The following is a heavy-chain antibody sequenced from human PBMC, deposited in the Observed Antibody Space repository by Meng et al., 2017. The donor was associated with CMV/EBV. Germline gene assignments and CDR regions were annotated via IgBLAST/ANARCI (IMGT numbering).Heavy chain of an antibody. CDR2: IYSGGST. J-gene: IGHJ4*02. Sequence: GGSLRLSCAAPGFTVSSNYMSWVRQAPGKGLEWVSVIYSGGSTYYADSVKGRFTISRDNSKNTLYLQMNSLRAEDTAVYYCARSGYSGYAADLTFDYWGQGTLVTVSS. V-gene: IGHV3-53*01. CDR1: GFTVSSNY. CDR3: ARSGYSGYAADLTFDY. D-gene: IGHD5-12*01.